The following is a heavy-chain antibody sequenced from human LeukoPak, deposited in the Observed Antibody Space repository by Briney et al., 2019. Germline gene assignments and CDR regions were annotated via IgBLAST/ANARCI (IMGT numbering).Heavy chain of an antibody. CDR2: INPNSGGT. CDR3: AREGPTSRYCSGGSCYHDAFDI. CDR1: GYTFTDYY. D-gene: IGHD2-15*01. V-gene: IGHV1-2*02. J-gene: IGHJ3*02. Sequence: ASVKVSCKAAGYTFTDYYIHWVRQAPGQGLEWMGWINPNSGGTNYAQKFQGRVTMTRDTSISTAYMELSRLRSDDTAVYYCAREGPTSRYCSGGSCYHDAFDIWGQGTMVTVSS.